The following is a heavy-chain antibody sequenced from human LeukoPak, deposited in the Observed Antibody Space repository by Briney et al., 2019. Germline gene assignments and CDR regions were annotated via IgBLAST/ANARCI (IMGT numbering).Heavy chain of an antibody. V-gene: IGHV3-74*01. Sequence: GGSLRLSCAASGFTFSSFWMHWVRQAPGKGLGWVSRINTDGSSTDYADSVKGRFTISRDNAKNTLYLQMNSLRAEDTAVYYCARKGNAFDIWGQGTMVTVSS. D-gene: IGHD3-10*01. CDR2: INTDGSST. CDR3: ARKGNAFDI. J-gene: IGHJ3*02. CDR1: GFTFSSFW.